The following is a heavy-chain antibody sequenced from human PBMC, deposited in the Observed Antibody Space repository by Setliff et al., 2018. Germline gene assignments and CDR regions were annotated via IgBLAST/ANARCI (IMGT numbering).Heavy chain of an antibody. CDR1: GFTFRDYS. V-gene: IGHV3-21*01. CDR3: ARGGSPYYFDY. D-gene: IGHD3-16*01. J-gene: IGHJ4*02. Sequence: GESLKISCATSGFTFRDYSMVWVRQVPGKGLEWVASITSGSSNIWYADSVKGRFTISRDNAKNSLYMQMNSLRAEDTAVYYCARGGSPYYFDYWGQGTLVTVSS. CDR2: ITSGSSNI.